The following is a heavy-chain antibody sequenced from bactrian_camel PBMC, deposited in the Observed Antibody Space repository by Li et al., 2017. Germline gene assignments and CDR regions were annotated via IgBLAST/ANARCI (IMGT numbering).Heavy chain of an antibody. CDR3: AVRIYITEYVEGGR. J-gene: IGHJ4*01. D-gene: IGHD1*01. CDR1: GVTVSSYD. Sequence: HVQLVESGGGSVQAGGSLRLSCAASGVTVSSYDLSWVRQAPGKGLEWVSSIYSDGSITYYSDSVKGRFTISRDNAKNALHLQLASLETEDTAMYYCAVRIYITEYVEGGRWGRGTQVTVS. V-gene: IGHV3-2*01. CDR2: IYSDGSIT.